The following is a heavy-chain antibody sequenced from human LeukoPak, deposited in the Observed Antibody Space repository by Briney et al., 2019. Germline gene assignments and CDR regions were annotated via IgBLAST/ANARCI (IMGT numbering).Heavy chain of an antibody. CDR3: TTDPTDPVDYYYYGMDV. J-gene: IGHJ6*02. D-gene: IGHD4-11*01. V-gene: IGHV3-15*01. CDR1: GFTFSNAW. CDR2: IKSKTDGGTT. Sequence: GGSLRLSCAASGFTFSNAWMSWVRQALGKGLEWVGRIKSKTDGGTTDYAAPVKGRFTISRDDSKNTLYLQMNSLKTEDTAVYYCTTDPTDPVDYYYYGMDVWGQGTTVTVSS.